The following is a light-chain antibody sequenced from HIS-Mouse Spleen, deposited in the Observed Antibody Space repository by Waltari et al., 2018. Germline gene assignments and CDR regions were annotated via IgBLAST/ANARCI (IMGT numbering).Light chain of an antibody. J-gene: IGLJ2*01. V-gene: IGLV2-23*03. Sequence: QSALTQPASVSGSPGQSITISCPGTSRDVGSYNLFSWYQQHPGKAPKLMIYEGSKRPSGVSNRFSGSKSGNTASLTISGLQAEDEADYYCCSYAGSSTFEVFGGGTKLTVL. CDR3: CSYAGSSTFEV. CDR1: SRDVGSYNL. CDR2: EGS.